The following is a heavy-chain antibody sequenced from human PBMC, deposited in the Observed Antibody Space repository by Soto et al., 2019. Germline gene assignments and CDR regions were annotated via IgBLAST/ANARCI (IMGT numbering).Heavy chain of an antibody. D-gene: IGHD4-17*01. CDR1: GGSISSYY. CDR3: AVSSFSIATGDYGDAFDI. CDR2: IYYSGST. V-gene: IGHV4-59*01. Sequence: WETLSLTCTVSGGSISSYYWSWIRQPPGKGLEWIGYIYYSGSTNYNPSLKSRVTISVDTSKNQFSLKLSSVTAADTAVYYCAVSSFSIATGDYGDAFDIWGQGTIVTVSS. J-gene: IGHJ3*02.